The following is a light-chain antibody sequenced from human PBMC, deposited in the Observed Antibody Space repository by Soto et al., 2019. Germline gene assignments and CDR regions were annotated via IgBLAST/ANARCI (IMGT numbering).Light chain of an antibody. J-gene: IGLJ2*01. CDR1: DIESKS. CDR3: QVWDSGTAVV. CDR2: RDY. Sequence: SYELTQPLSVSVALGQTASITCGGNDIESKSVHWYQQRPGQAPVVVIYRDYHRPSGIPERFSGSNSGNTATLTISRAQAGDDADYYCQVWDSGTAVVFGGGTKVTVL. V-gene: IGLV3-9*01.